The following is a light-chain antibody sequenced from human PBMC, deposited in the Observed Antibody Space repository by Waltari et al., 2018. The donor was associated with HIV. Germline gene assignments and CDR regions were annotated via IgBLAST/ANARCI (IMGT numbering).Light chain of an antibody. CDR3: HQYFNTPLT. Sequence: IVMTQSPDSLSVSLGGRATLHCTSSQSVFYSSNNKDYLAWYQVRPGQPPNLLIYWASTRESGVPDRFSGSGSGTNFTLTITSLQAEDVATYYCHQYFNTPLTFGGGTTVEI. CDR2: WAS. CDR1: QSVFYSSNNKDY. V-gene: IGKV4-1*01. J-gene: IGKJ4*01.